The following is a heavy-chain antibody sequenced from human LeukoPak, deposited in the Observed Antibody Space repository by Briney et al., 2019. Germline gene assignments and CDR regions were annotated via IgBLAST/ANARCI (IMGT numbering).Heavy chain of an antibody. CDR3: AKARGDYGQPFDY. J-gene: IGHJ4*02. V-gene: IGHV3-23*01. Sequence: PGGSLRLSCVASGFSFNNYAMNWVRQAPGKGLEWVSLIIGSSGSTFYADSVKGRFTISRDNSKNTLSLQMNSLRAEDTAVYYCAKARGDYGQPFDYWGQGTLVTVSS. D-gene: IGHD4/OR15-4a*01. CDR2: IIGSSGST. CDR1: GFSFNNYA.